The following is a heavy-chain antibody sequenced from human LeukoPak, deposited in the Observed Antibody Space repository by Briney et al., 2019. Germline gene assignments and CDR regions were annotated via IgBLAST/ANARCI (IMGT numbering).Heavy chain of an antibody. CDR3: ARAVVPAAIFWFDP. Sequence: ASVKVSCKASGYTFTSYDINWVRQATGQGLEWVGWMNPNSGNTGYAQKFQGRVTITRNTSISTAYMELSSLRSEDTAVYYCARAVVPAAIFWFDPWGQGTLVTVSS. CDR2: MNPNSGNT. D-gene: IGHD2-2*01. J-gene: IGHJ5*02. CDR1: GYTFTSYD. V-gene: IGHV1-8*03.